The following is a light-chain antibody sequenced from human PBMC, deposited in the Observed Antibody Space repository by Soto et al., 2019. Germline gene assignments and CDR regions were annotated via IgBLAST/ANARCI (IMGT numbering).Light chain of an antibody. V-gene: IGLV2-14*01. CDR3: SSYSSSSTLM. J-gene: IGLJ3*02. CDR1: TADVGGYNY. CDR2: EVT. Sequence: QSALTQPASVSGSPGQSITISCAGSTADVGGYNYVSWYQQHPGKAPKLIIFEVTLRPSGLSDRFSASRSGNTAFLTISGLQAEDEAEYYCSSYSSSSTLMFGGGTKLTVL.